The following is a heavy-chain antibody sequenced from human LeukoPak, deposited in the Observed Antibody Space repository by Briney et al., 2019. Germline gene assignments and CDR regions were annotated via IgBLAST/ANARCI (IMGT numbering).Heavy chain of an antibody. J-gene: IGHJ5*02. V-gene: IGHV4-4*07. CDR3: ARHWSHSVAQFGRSYWFDP. D-gene: IGHD2-15*01. CDR2: MDTSGHT. Sequence: SETLSLTCIVSGGSISGYYWSWIRQPAGKGLEWIGHMDTSGHTNYNSSLMSRVTMSVDTSKNQFSMRLTSVTAADTAVYYCARHWSHSVAQFGRSYWFDPWGQGTLVTVSS. CDR1: GGSISGYY.